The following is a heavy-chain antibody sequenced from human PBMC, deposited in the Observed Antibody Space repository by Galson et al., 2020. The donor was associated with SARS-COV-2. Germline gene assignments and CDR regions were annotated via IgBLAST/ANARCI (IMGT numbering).Heavy chain of an antibody. J-gene: IGHJ6*03. CDR1: GFSLNNYG. V-gene: IGHV3-30*18. D-gene: IGHD1-7*01. CDR2: ISYEGSIQ. Sequence: GGSLRLSCAASGFSLNNYGMYWVRQAPGKGLEWVATISYEGSIQYYADSVRGRFTISRDNSKNTLYLQMNSLRPEDSGVYYCAKRGGPFELSVYYCMDVWGKGTTVTVSS. CDR3: AKRGGPFELSVYYCMDV.